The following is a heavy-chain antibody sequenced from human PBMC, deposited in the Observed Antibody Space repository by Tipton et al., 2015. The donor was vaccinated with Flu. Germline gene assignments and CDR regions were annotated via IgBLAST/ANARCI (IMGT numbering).Heavy chain of an antibody. J-gene: IGHJ5*02. CDR2: INTDGSSP. CDR1: GFTFSNYW. V-gene: IGHV3-74*01. D-gene: IGHD2-8*01. CDR3: ARGGCANGVCYPFDP. Sequence: SLRLSCAAPGFTFSNYWMHWVRQAPGKGLVWVSRINTDGSSPTYADSVKGRFTMSRDNAKNTLYLQMNSLRGEDTAVYYCARGGCANGVCYPFDPWGQGTLVTVSS.